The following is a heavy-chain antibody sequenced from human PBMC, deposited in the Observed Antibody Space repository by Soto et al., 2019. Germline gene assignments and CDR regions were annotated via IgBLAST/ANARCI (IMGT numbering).Heavy chain of an antibody. D-gene: IGHD2-8*01. CDR3: ARSVSHGAFDY. CDR1: GGTFSSYT. J-gene: IGHJ4*02. CDR2: IIPILGIA. V-gene: IGHV1-69*02. Sequence: ASVKVSCKASGGTFSSYTISWVRQAPGQGLEWMGRIIPILGIANYAQKFQGRVTITADKSTSTAYMELSSLRSEDTAVYYCARSVSHGAFDYWGQGTLVTVPQ.